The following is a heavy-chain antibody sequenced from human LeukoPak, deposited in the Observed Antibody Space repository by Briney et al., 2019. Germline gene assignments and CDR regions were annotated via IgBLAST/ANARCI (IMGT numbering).Heavy chain of an antibody. D-gene: IGHD3-22*01. CDR2: INLDGSQK. CDR1: GFTVFNYW. J-gene: IGHJ4*02. Sequence: GGSLRLSCAASGFTVFNYWMSWVRQAPGKGLEWVANINLDGSQKYYVDSLKGRFTISRDNAKNSLYLQMNSLRAEDTAVYYCARGLLTRSSGYPYFDTWGQGTLVTVSS. V-gene: IGHV3-7*01. CDR3: ARGLLTRSSGYPYFDT.